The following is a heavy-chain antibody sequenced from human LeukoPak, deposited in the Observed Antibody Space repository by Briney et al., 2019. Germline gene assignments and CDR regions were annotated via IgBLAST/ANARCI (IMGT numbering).Heavy chain of an antibody. CDR2: IKHDGSEK. J-gene: IGHJ4*02. D-gene: IGHD5-12*01. CDR1: GFTFSSYW. V-gene: IGHV3-7*01. CDR3: ARVKGYSGYDVYYFDY. Sequence: GGSLRLSCAASGFTFSSYWMSWVRQAPGKGLEWVANIKHDGSEKYYVDSVKGRFTISRDNAKNSLYLQMNSLRAEDTAVYYCARVKGYSGYDVYYFDYWGQGTLVTVSS.